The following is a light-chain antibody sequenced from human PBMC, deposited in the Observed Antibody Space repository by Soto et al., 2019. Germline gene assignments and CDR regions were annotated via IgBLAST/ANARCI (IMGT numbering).Light chain of an antibody. CDR2: GAS. J-gene: IGKJ2*01. V-gene: IGKV3-15*01. Sequence: EIVMTQSPGTLSVSPGERATLSGRASQSVSSSLAWYQQRPGQAPRLLIYGASTRATGVPARFSGSGSGTEFTLTLTSLQSEDFAVYYCQQYNNWPPYTFGQGTKLQIK. CDR3: QQYNNWPPYT. CDR1: QSVSSS.